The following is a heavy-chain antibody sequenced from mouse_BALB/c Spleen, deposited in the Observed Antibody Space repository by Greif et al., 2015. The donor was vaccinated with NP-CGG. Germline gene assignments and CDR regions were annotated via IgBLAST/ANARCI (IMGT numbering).Heavy chain of an antibody. CDR3: ARYYGSSYWYFDV. V-gene: IGHV5-17*02. Sequence: EVMLVESGGGLVQPGGSRKLSCAASGFTFSSFGMHWVRQAPEKGLEWVAYISSGSSTIYYADTVKGRFTISRDNPKNPLFLQMTSLRSEDTAMYYCARYYGSSYWYFDVWGAGTTVTVSS. CDR1: GFTFSSFG. D-gene: IGHD1-1*01. J-gene: IGHJ1*01. CDR2: ISSGSSTI.